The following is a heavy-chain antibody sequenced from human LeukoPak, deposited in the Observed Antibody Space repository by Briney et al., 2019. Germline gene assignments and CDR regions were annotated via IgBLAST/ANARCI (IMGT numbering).Heavy chain of an antibody. CDR1: GGSISSSSYY. CDR3: ARHEVDILTGYYLNWFDP. D-gene: IGHD3-9*01. CDR2: IYYSGST. Sequence: PSETLSLTCTVSGGSISSSSYYWGWIRQPPWKGLEWIGSIYYSGSTYYNPSLKSRVTISVDTSKNQFSLKLSSVTAADTAVYYCARHEVDILTGYYLNWFDPWGQGTVVTVSS. V-gene: IGHV4-39*01. J-gene: IGHJ5*02.